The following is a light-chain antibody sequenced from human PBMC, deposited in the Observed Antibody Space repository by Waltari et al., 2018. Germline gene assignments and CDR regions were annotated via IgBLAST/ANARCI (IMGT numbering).Light chain of an antibody. V-gene: IGKV1-5*03. CDR2: KAS. CDR3: QQYSNYPYT. Sequence: DIQMTQSPSTLSASVGDTVTITCRASQSISSWLAWYQQKPGNGPKLLIHKASTLESGVPSRFSGSGSGTEFTLTIDSLLPDDFATYYCQQYSNYPYTFGQGTKLEI. CDR1: QSISSW. J-gene: IGKJ2*01.